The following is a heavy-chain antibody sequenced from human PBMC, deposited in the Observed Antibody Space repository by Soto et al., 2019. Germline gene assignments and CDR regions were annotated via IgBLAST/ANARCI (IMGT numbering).Heavy chain of an antibody. Sequence: QVQLVQSGAEVKKPGSSAKVSCKASGGTFNTYAITWVRQAPGQGFEWMGGVIPLFNTPDYAQKFQGRLTITADESTSTVYLELSGLSSEDTAVYFCAVASKWELLGYFYGMDVSGQGTTVTVSS. CDR3: AVASKWELLGYFYGMDV. J-gene: IGHJ6*02. D-gene: IGHD1-26*01. V-gene: IGHV1-69*01. CDR1: GGTFNTYA. CDR2: VIPLFNTP.